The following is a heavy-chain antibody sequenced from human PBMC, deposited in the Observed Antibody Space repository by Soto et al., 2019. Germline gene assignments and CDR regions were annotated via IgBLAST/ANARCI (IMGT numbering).Heavy chain of an antibody. V-gene: IGHV3-30-3*01. D-gene: IGHD1-26*01. Sequence: QVQLVESGGDVVQPGRSLRLSCAASEFTFSTYAMHWVRQAPGKGLEWVALISYDGSNKKYAESVKGRFTISRDNSKNTLYLQMNTLSAEDSAVYYCARDPRQRGRDYDGNTGRLYYFDYWGQGTLVTVSS. J-gene: IGHJ4*02. CDR2: ISYDGSNK. CDR1: EFTFSTYA. CDR3: ARDPRQRGRDYDGNTGRLYYFDY.